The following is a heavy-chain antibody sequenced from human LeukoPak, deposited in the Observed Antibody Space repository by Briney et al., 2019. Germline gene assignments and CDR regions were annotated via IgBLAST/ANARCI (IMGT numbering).Heavy chain of an antibody. CDR2: ISAYNGNT. CDR1: GYTFTSYG. J-gene: IGHJ4*02. Sequence: AAVKVSFKASGYTFTSYGISWVRQAPGQGIEWMGWISAYNGNTNYARKLQGRVTMTTDTSTSTAYMELRSLRSDDTAVYYCARVPDYGDYTDYFDYWGQGTLVTVSS. V-gene: IGHV1-18*04. D-gene: IGHD4-17*01. CDR3: ARVPDYGDYTDYFDY.